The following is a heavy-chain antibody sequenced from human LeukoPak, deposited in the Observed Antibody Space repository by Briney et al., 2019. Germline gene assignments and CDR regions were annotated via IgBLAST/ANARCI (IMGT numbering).Heavy chain of an antibody. J-gene: IGHJ4*02. D-gene: IGHD3-3*01. Sequence: GGSLRLSCAASGFTLSSYAMSWVRQAPGKGLEWASAISGSGGSTYYADSVKGRFTISRDNAKNTLYLQMNSLRAEDTAVYYCAKDYDFWSGYSDYLDYWGQGTLVTVSS. CDR3: AKDYDFWSGYSDYLDY. CDR1: GFTLSSYA. CDR2: ISGSGGST. V-gene: IGHV3-23*01.